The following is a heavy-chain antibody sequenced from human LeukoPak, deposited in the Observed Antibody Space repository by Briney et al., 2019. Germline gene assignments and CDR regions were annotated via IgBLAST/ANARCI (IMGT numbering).Heavy chain of an antibody. CDR3: ARLSDRDPQHWFDP. CDR2: INHSGST. V-gene: IGHV4-34*01. Sequence: SETLSLTCAVYGGSFSGYYWSWIRQPPGKGLEWTGEINHSGSTNYNPSPRSRLTLSVDTSQNQFSLRLGSVTAADTSVYYCARLSDRDPQHWFDPWGQGILVTVSS. CDR1: GGSFSGYY. D-gene: IGHD2/OR15-2a*01. J-gene: IGHJ5*02.